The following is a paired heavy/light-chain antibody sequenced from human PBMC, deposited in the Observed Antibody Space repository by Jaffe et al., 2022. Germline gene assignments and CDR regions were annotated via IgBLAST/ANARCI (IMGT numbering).Light chain of an antibody. V-gene: IGKV4-1*01. CDR2: WAS. CDR3: QQYFGTPYT. CDR1: QNILYSSNNKNY. J-gene: IGKJ2*01. Sequence: DIVMTQSPDSLAVSLGERATINCKSSQNILYSSNNKNYLAWYQQKPGQPPKLLIYWASTRESGVPDRFSGSGSGTDFTLTISSLQAEDVAVYYCQQYFGTPYTFGQGTKLEIK.
Heavy chain of an antibody. CDR2: IKEDGSAN. CDR3: VRVLGWGWFDP. CDR1: GFTFSSYW. D-gene: IGHD3-16*01. J-gene: IGHJ5*02. V-gene: IGHV3-7*01. Sequence: EVQLGESGGGLVQPGGSLRLSCAASGFTFSSYWMGWVRQAPGKGLEWVANIKEDGSANYSVASVRGRFIISRDNAKNSLYLQMNSLRAEDTAIYYCVRVLGWGWFDPWGQGTLVTVSS.